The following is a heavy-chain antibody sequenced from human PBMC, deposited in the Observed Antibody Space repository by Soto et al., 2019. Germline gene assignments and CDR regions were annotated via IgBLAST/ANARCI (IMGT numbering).Heavy chain of an antibody. Sequence: QVQLQESGPGLVKPSQTLSLTCTVSGGSISSGGYYWSWIRQHPGKGLEWIGYIYYSGSTYYNPDLKSRVTVSVETSKKQFSLKLSSVTAADTAVYYCARGGDITIFGPGRFDPWGQGTLVTVSS. D-gene: IGHD3-3*01. V-gene: IGHV4-31*03. J-gene: IGHJ5*02. CDR3: ARGGDITIFGPGRFDP. CDR1: GGSISSGGYY. CDR2: IYYSGST.